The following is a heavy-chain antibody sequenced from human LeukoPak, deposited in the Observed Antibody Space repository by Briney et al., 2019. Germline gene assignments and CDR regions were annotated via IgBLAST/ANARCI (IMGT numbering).Heavy chain of an antibody. CDR2: IYPGDSDT. CDR1: GYSFTSYW. D-gene: IGHD1-26*01. Sequence: GESLKISCKGSGYSFTSYWIGWVRQMPGKGLEWMGIIYPGDSDTRYSLSFQGQVTISADKSISTAYLQWSSLKASDTAMYYCARHVKSGSYSTTDFDYWGQGTLVTVSS. V-gene: IGHV5-51*01. J-gene: IGHJ4*02. CDR3: ARHVKSGSYSTTDFDY.